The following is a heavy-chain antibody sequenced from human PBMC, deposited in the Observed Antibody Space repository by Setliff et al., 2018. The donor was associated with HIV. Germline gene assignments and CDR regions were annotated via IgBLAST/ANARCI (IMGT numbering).Heavy chain of an antibody. CDR1: GFTFSXXD. J-gene: IGHJ4*02. D-gene: IGHD3-22*01. V-gene: IGHV3-30*02. CDR2: MRYDGSNK. CDR3: AKIQNPQGYYYDSSGYYPHPGSPDY. Sequence: GGSLRLSCAASGFTFSXXDIHWVRQAPGKGLEWVAFMRYDGSNKYYADSVKGRFTISRDNSKNTLYLQMNSLRAEDTAVYYCAKIQNPQGYYYDSSGYYPHPGSPDYWGQGTLVTVSS.